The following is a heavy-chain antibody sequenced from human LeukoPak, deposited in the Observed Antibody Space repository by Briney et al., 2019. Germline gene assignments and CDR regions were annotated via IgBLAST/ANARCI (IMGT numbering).Heavy chain of an antibody. CDR1: GFTFSSYN. CDR3: AREHSGYDFPGRDYYYMDV. V-gene: IGHV3-21*01. J-gene: IGHJ6*03. CDR2: ISSTSRSYI. Sequence: GGSLRLSCAASGFTFSSYNMNWVRQAPGKGLEWVSSISSTSRSYIYYADSVKGRFTISRDNAKNSLYLQMNSLRAEDTAAYYCAREHSGYDFPGRDYYYMDVWGKGTTVTVSS. D-gene: IGHD5-12*01.